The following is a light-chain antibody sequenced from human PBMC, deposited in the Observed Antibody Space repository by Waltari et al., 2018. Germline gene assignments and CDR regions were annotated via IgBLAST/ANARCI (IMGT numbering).Light chain of an antibody. CDR2: EVS. V-gene: IGLV2-14*01. CDR3: SSYTSSSTPFYV. Sequence: QSALTQPASVSGSPGQSITISCTGTSXDVGGYNYVSWYQQHPGKAPKLMIYEVSNRPSGVSNRFSGSKSGNTASLTISGLQAEDEADYYCSSYTSSSTPFYVFGTGTKVTVL. J-gene: IGLJ1*01. CDR1: SXDVGGYNY.